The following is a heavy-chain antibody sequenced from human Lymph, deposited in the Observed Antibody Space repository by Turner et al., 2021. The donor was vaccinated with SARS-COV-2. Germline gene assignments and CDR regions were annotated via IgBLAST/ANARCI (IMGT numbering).Heavy chain of an antibody. CDR3: ERDVERYNDFWSGYSGGYGLDV. J-gene: IGHJ6*02. D-gene: IGHD3-3*01. CDR1: GYTFTGYY. CDR2: INPNSGGT. V-gene: IGHV1-2*02. Sequence: QVQLVQSGAEVKKPGASVKVSCKASGYTFTGYYMHWVRQAPGQGLEWMGWINPNSGGTNYAQNFQGRVTMTRDTSISTAYMELSRLRSDDTAVYYCERDVERYNDFWSGYSGGYGLDVWGQGTTVTVSS.